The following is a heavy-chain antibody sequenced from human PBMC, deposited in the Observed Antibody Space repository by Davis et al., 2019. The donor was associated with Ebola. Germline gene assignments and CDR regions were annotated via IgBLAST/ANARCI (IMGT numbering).Heavy chain of an antibody. V-gene: IGHV3-7*01. D-gene: IGHD6-19*01. CDR2: IKEDGSET. J-gene: IGHJ5*02. Sequence: GESLKISCAASGFTFRSYWMSWVRQAPGKGLAWVANIKEDGSETYYVDSVKGRFTISRENANDSLFLQMHSLRAEDSAVYYCARNTWSSGFLFDPWGQGALVTVTS. CDR1: GFTFRSYW. CDR3: ARNTWSSGFLFDP.